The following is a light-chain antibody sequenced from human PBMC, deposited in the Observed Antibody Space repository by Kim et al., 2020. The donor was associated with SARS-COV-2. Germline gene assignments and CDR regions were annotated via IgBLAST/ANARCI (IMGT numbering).Light chain of an antibody. CDR1: SLRSNY. Sequence: LGQKVRITCQGDSLRSNYASWYQQKPGQAPILVIYDKNNRPSGIPDRFSASSSGNTASLTITGAQAEDEADYYCNSRDSSGDHWVFGGGTQLTVL. CDR2: DKN. CDR3: NSRDSSGDHWV. V-gene: IGLV3-19*01. J-gene: IGLJ3*02.